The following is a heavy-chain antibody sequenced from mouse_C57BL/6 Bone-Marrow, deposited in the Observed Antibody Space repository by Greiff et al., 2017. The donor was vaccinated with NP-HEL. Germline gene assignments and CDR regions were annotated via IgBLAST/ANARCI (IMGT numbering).Heavy chain of an antibody. CDR3: AKCPYYYGSSPHYFDY. V-gene: IGHV1-59*01. J-gene: IGHJ2*01. Sequence: QVQLQQPGAELVRPGTSVKLSCKASGYTFTSYWMHWVKQRPGQGLEWIGVIDPSDSYTNYNQKFKGKATLTVDTSSSTAYMQLSSLTSEDSAVYNCAKCPYYYGSSPHYFDYWGQDTTLSVSS. D-gene: IGHD1-1*01. CDR2: IDPSDSYT. CDR1: GYTFTSYW.